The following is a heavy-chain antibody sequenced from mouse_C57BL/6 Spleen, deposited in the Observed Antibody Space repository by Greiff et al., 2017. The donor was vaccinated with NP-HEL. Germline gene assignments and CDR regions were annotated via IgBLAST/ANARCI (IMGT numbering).Heavy chain of an antibody. CDR3: ARRDWDGGAMDY. CDR2: INPNNGGT. Sequence: VQLQQSGPELVKPGASVKIPCKASGYTFTDYNMDWVKQSHGKSLEWIGDINPNNGGTIYNQKFKGKATLTVDKSSSTAYMELRSLTSEDTAVYYCARRDWDGGAMDYWGQGTSVTVSS. V-gene: IGHV1-18*01. CDR1: GYTFTDYN. D-gene: IGHD4-1*01. J-gene: IGHJ4*01.